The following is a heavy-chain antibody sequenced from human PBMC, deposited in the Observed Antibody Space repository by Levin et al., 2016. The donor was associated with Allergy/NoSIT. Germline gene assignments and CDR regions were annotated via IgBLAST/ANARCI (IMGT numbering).Heavy chain of an antibody. D-gene: IGHD4-17*01. CDR2: ISYDGSNK. CDR1: GFTFSSYA. CDR3: AKVCSTVTRQYYYYYMDV. V-gene: IGHV3-30*04. J-gene: IGHJ6*03. Sequence: GGSLRLSCVASGFTFSSYAMHWVRQAPGKGLEWVAVISYDGSNKYYADSVKGRFTISRDNSKNTLYLQMNSLRAEDTAVYYCAKVCSTVTRQYYYYYMDVWGKGTTVTVSS.